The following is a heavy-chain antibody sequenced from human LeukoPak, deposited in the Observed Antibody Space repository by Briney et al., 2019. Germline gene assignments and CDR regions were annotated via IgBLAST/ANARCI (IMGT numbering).Heavy chain of an antibody. CDR3: ARDPGFSTFDY. CDR2: ISTYNGNT. CDR1: GGTFSSYA. D-gene: IGHD3-3*02. Sequence: ASVKVSCKASGGTFSSYAISWVRQAPGQGLEWMGWISTYNGNTNYAQKLQGRVTMTTDTSTSTAYMELRSLRSDDTAVYYCARDPGFSTFDYWGQGTLVTVSS. J-gene: IGHJ4*02. V-gene: IGHV1-18*01.